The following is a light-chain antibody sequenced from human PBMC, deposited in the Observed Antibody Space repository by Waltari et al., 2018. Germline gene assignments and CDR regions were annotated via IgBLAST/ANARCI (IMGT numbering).Light chain of an antibody. Sequence: SYVLTQPPAVSVAPGQTASITCGGNNIGMKRVNWYQQKPGQAPVLLVSDDSDRPSGIPERTSGSNSGNTATLTISRGEAGDEADYYWQVGGTGSDQYVFATGTKVTVL. V-gene: IGLV3-21*02. CDR2: DDS. CDR1: NIGMKR. J-gene: IGLJ1*01. CDR3: QVGGTGSDQYV.